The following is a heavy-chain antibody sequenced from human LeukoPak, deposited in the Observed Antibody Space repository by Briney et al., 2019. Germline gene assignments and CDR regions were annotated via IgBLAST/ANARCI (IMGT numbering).Heavy chain of an antibody. Sequence: PGGSLRLSCAVSGFTFSRNWMSWVRQAPGKGLEWVANIKHDGSEKYYVDSVKGRFTISRDNAKNSLYLQMNSLRAEDTAVYYCARAGYYDSSGYYCHYWGQGTLVTLSS. CDR3: ARAGYYDSSGYYCHY. J-gene: IGHJ4*02. CDR2: IKHDGSEK. D-gene: IGHD3-22*01. CDR1: GFTFSRNW. V-gene: IGHV3-7*01.